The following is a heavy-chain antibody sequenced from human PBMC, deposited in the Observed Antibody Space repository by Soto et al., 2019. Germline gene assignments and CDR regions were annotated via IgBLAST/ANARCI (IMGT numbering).Heavy chain of an antibody. CDR3: ARGFVTIGSLCPSFDY. V-gene: IGHV1-69*13. CDR2: IIPIFGTA. Sequence: ASVKVYCKASGGTFSSYAISWVRQAPGQGLEWMGGIIPIFGTANYAQKFQGRVTITADESTSTAYMELSSLRSEDTAVYYCARGFVTIGSLCPSFDYLGQGTLVTVSS. D-gene: IGHD2-2*01. J-gene: IGHJ4*02. CDR1: GGTFSSYA.